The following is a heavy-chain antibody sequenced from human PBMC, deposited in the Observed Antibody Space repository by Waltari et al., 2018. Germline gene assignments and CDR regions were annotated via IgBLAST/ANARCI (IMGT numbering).Heavy chain of an antibody. V-gene: IGHV3-66*02. CDR3: ARARDEDTAMVFFDH. CDR1: GFSVSTTH. D-gene: IGHD5-18*01. CDR2: IYPAGST. Sequence: DVQLVESGGGLVHPGGSLRLSCAASGFSVSTTHMSWVRQAPGKGLEWVSMIYPAGSTYNADSVVGRFTMYRDIAQNTLHLQMNNLRPEDTAIYYCARARDEDTAMVFFDHWGQGTLVSVSS. J-gene: IGHJ4*02.